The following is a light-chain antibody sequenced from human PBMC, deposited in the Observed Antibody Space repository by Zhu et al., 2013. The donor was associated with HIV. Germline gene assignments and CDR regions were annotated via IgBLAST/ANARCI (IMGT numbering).Light chain of an antibody. CDR3: SSYAGNNNYV. Sequence: QSALTQPPSASGSPGQSVTISCTGTSSDVGGYNYVSWYQQHPGKAPKLMIYEVSKRPSAVPDRFSGSKSGNMASLTVSGPQAEDEADYYCSSYAGNNNYVFGTGTKVTVL. CDR1: SSDVGGYNY. J-gene: IGLJ1*01. V-gene: IGLV2-8*01. CDR2: EVS.